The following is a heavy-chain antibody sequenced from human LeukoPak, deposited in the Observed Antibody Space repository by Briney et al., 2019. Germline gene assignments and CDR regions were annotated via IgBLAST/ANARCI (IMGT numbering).Heavy chain of an antibody. CDR2: IYHSGST. CDR3: ARRIAAAGTEYYYYYMDV. CDR1: GGSISSSNW. D-gene: IGHD6-13*01. Sequence: SETLSLTCAVSGGSISSSNWWSWVRQPPGKGLEWIGEIYHSGSTNYNPSLKSRVTISVDTSKNQFSLKLSSVTAADTAVYYCARRIAAAGTEYYYYYMDVWGKGTTVTISS. J-gene: IGHJ6*03. V-gene: IGHV4-4*02.